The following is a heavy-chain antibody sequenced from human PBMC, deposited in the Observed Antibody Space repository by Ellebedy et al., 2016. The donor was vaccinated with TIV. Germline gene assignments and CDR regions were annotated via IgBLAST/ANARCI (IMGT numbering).Heavy chain of an antibody. V-gene: IGHV1-18*01. CDR2: ISAYNGNT. J-gene: IGHJ4*02. CDR1: GYTFTSYG. D-gene: IGHD3-10*01. Sequence: AASVKVSCKASGYTFTSYGISWVRQAPGQGLEWMGWISAYNGNTNYAQKVQGRVTMTTDTSTSTAYMELRSLRSDDTDVYYCARGMYFYGSGSYHQGDFDYWGQGTLVTVSS. CDR3: ARGMYFYGSGSYHQGDFDY.